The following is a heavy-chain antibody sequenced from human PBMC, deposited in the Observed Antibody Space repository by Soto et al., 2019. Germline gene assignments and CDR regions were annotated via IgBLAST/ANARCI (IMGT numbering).Heavy chain of an antibody. J-gene: IGHJ6*02. CDR1: GYSFTSYW. Sequence: GESLNISCKGSGYSFTSYWIGWVRQMPGKGLEWMGIIYPGDSDTRYSPSFQGQVTISADKSISTAYLQWSSLKASDTAMYYCARLVGYCSSTSCPETYGMDVWGQGTTVTVSS. D-gene: IGHD2-2*03. CDR3: ARLVGYCSSTSCPETYGMDV. V-gene: IGHV5-51*01. CDR2: IYPGDSDT.